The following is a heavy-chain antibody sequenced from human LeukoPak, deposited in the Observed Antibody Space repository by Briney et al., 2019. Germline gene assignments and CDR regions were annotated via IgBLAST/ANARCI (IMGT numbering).Heavy chain of an antibody. CDR1: GGSISSYY. D-gene: IGHD4-17*01. CDR3: ARAPSYYGDYRAAAFDI. V-gene: IGHV4-59*01. J-gene: IGHJ3*02. CDR2: IYYSGSI. Sequence: SETLSLTCTVSGGSISSYYWSWIRQPPGKGLVWIGYIYYSGSINYNPSLKSRVTISVDTSKNQFSLKLSSVTAADTAVYYCARAPSYYGDYRAAAFDIWGQGTMVTVSS.